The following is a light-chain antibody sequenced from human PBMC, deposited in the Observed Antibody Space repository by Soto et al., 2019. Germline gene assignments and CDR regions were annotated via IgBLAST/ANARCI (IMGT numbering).Light chain of an antibody. CDR3: QQANSFPLT. V-gene: IGKV1-12*01. CDR2: AAS. J-gene: IGKJ4*01. CDR1: QYISSW. Sequence: DIQMTQSPSSVSASVGDRVTITCRASQYISSWLAWYQQKPGKAPKLLIYAASSLQSGGPSRFSGSGSGTDFTLTISSLQPEDFATYYCQQANSFPLTFGGGTKVDIK.